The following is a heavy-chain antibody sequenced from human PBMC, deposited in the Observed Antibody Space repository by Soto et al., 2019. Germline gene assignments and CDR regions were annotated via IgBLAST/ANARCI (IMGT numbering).Heavy chain of an antibody. CDR2: IYYTGNT. CDR1: GGSISTYY. J-gene: IGHJ5*02. D-gene: IGHD3-10*01. CDR3: ARAQSFELHNWFDA. Sequence: QVQLQESGPGLVKPSETLSLTCTVTGGSISTYYWSWIRQPPGKGLEWIGHIYYTGNTNYNPSLKSRVTITVDTSTNRSALRLRSVSAADTAVYYCARAQSFELHNWFDAWGQGTMVTVSS. V-gene: IGHV4-59*13.